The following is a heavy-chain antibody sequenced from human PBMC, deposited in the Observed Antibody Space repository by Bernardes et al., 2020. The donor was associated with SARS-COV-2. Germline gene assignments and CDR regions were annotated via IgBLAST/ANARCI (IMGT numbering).Heavy chain of an antibody. CDR3: VKRGAIFEVWAGGLDY. V-gene: IGHV3-30*18. CDR1: GFSFNNYG. CDR2: ISYEGSRK. Sequence: GGSLRLSCAASGFSFNNYGMHWVRQAPGKGLERVAFISYEGSRKYYLDSSKGRFTVSRDYSKDTLYLQMNSPREDDTAVYYCVKRGAIFEVWAGGLDYWGLVTLVTGSS. D-gene: IGHD3-9*01. J-gene: IGHJ4*02.